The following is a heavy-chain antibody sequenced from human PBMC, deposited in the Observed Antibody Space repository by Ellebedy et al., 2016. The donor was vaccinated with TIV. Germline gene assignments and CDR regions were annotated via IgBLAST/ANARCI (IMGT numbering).Heavy chain of an antibody. V-gene: IGHV3-30*03. CDR1: GFTFSSYG. D-gene: IGHD1-26*01. Sequence: GESLKIFXAASGFTFSSYGMHWVRQAPGKGLEWVAVISYDGSNKYYADSVKGRFTISRDNSKNTLYLQMNSLRAEDTAVYYCARGSGSYWGQGTLVTVSS. CDR3: ARGSGSY. CDR2: ISYDGSNK. J-gene: IGHJ4*02.